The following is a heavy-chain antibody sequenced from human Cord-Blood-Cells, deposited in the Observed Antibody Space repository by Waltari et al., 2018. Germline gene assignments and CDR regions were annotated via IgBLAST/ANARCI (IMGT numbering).Heavy chain of an antibody. CDR1: GGSFSGYY. D-gene: IGHD6-19*01. CDR2: INHSGSN. V-gene: IGHV4-34*01. CDR3: ARVDGSSGRNYYYYGMDV. Sequence: QVQLQQWGAGLLKPSETLSLTCAVYGGSFSGYYWSWIRQPPGKGLEWIGEINHSGSNTYNPSLKSRGTISGDTSKNQFSLKLSSVTAADTAVYYCARVDGSSGRNYYYYGMDVWGQGTTVTVSS. J-gene: IGHJ6*02.